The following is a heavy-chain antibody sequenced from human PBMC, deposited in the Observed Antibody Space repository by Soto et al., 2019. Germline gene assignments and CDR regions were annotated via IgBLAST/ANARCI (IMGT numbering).Heavy chain of an antibody. CDR3: ARFLSREGSSGYYYFDY. J-gene: IGHJ4*02. Sequence: PSETLSLTCAVYGGSFSGYYWSWIRQPPGKGLEWIGEINHSGSTNYNPSLKSRVTISVDTSKNQFSLKLSSVTAADTAVYYCARFLSREGSSGYYYFDYWGQGTLVTVSS. CDR2: INHSGST. D-gene: IGHD3-22*01. CDR1: GGSFSGYY. V-gene: IGHV4-34*01.